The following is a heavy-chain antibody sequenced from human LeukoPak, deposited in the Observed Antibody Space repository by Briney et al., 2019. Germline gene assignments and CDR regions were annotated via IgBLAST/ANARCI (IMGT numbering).Heavy chain of an antibody. D-gene: IGHD3-16*01. V-gene: IGHV4-39*07. CDR2: IYYSGST. CDR1: GGSISSSSYY. J-gene: IGHJ4*02. CDR3: ARSFPYYDYVWGRPPPVPFDY. Sequence: PSETLSLTCTVSGGSISSSSYYWGWIRQPPGKGLEWIGSIYYSGSTYYSPSLKSRVTISVDTSKNQFSLKLSSVTAADTAVYYCARSFPYYDYVWGRPPPVPFDYWGQGTLVTVSS.